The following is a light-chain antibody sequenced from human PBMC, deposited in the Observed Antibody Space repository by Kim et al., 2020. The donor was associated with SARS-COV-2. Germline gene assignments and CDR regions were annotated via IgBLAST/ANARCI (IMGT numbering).Light chain of an antibody. CDR1: QTVISNY. V-gene: IGKV3-20*01. Sequence: PGGRATLSCRTSQTVISNYLAWYQQKPGQAPRLVIYGASSRATGIPDRFSGSGSGTDFTLTISRLEPEDFAVYYCQQYGSPSLTFGGGTKV. CDR3: QQYGSPSLT. J-gene: IGKJ4*01. CDR2: GAS.